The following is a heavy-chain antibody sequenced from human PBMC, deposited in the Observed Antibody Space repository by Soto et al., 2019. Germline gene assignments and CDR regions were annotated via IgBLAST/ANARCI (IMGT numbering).Heavy chain of an antibody. CDR1: GITFSTYA. V-gene: IGHV3-23*01. CDR2: VAANVSNR. CDR3: AGDYLRLNSLNGNFYSFGMDV. D-gene: IGHD4-17*01. Sequence: VQLLQSGGGLVKPGGSLRLSCAASGITFSTYAMSWVRQAPGKGLEWVSTVAANVSNRHYADFVKGRFTISRDNSKNTLSLQMNSLRVEDTAIYYCAGDYLRLNSLNGNFYSFGMDVWGQGTAVTVSS. J-gene: IGHJ6*02.